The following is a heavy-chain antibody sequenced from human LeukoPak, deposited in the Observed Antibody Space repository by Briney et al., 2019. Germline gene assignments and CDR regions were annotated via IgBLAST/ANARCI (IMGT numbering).Heavy chain of an antibody. Sequence: ASVKVSCKASGYTFTSYGISWVRQAPGQGLEWMGWISAYNGNTNYAQKFQGRVTMTTDTSTSTAYMELRSLRSDDTAVYYCARDSPDHYAIVVLPADSLNAFDVWGQGTMVTVSS. CDR3: ARDSPDHYAIVVLPADSLNAFDV. V-gene: IGHV1-18*01. CDR2: ISAYNGNT. J-gene: IGHJ3*01. CDR1: GYTFTSYG. D-gene: IGHD2-2*01.